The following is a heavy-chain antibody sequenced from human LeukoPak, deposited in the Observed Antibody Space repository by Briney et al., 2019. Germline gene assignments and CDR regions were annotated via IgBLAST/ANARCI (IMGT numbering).Heavy chain of an antibody. J-gene: IGHJ4*02. CDR2: IIPILGIA. CDR1: GGTFSSYA. Sequence: ASVKVSCKASGGTFSSYAISWVRQAPGQGLEWMGRIIPILGIANYAQKFQGRVTITRNTSISTAYMELSSLRSEDTAVYYCARVWAGEQLVELDYWGQGTLVTVSS. D-gene: IGHD6-6*01. V-gene: IGHV1-69*04. CDR3: ARVWAGEQLVELDY.